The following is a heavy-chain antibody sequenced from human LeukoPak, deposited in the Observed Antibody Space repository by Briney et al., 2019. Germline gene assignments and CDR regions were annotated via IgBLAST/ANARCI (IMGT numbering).Heavy chain of an antibody. Sequence: GGSLRLSCAASGFSFSNAWMNWVRQAPGKGLEWVGRIKSKTNGGTTDYAARVKGRFTISRDDSKNTLYLQMNSLKTEDTAVYYCTTAFHYDYWSGYYRDDYWGQGTLVTVSS. CDR1: GFSFSNAW. J-gene: IGHJ4*02. V-gene: IGHV3-15*01. CDR3: TTAFHYDYWSGYYRDDY. D-gene: IGHD3-3*01. CDR2: IKSKTNGGTT.